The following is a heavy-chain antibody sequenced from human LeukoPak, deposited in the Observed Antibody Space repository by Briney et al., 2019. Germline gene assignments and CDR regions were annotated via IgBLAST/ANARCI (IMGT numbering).Heavy chain of an antibody. D-gene: IGHD6-13*01. CDR3: ASQEAAGYFDY. CDR2: IYYNGST. J-gene: IGHJ4*02. V-gene: IGHV4-39*01. Sequence: SETLSLTCTVSNGSITGSTYYWGWIRQPPGKGLEWIGSIYYNGSTYYNPSLKSRVTISVDTSKNQFSLKLSSVTAADTAMYYCASQEAAGYFDYWGQGTLVSVSS. CDR1: NGSITGSTYY.